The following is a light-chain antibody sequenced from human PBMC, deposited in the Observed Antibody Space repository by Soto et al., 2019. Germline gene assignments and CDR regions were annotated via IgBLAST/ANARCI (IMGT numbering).Light chain of an antibody. CDR1: QSVSSGY. V-gene: IGKV3-20*01. J-gene: IGKJ3*01. Sequence: EIVLTQSPGTLSLSPGERATLSCRASQSVSSGYLAWYQQKPGQAPRLLIYGASSRATGIPDRFSGSGSGTDFTLTINRLEPEDFAVYYCQQYGSSPFTFGPGAKVDI. CDR3: QQYGSSPFT. CDR2: GAS.